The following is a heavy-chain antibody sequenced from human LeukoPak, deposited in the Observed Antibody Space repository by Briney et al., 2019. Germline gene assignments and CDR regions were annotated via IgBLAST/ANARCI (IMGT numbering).Heavy chain of an antibody. Sequence: PGGSLRLSCTASGFTVSSNYMSWVRRAPGKGLEWVSVIYSGGSTYYADSVKGRFTISRDNSKNTLYLQMNSLRAEDTAVYYCARGYCSSTSCYRFPYSYWGQGTLVTVSS. V-gene: IGHV3-66*01. D-gene: IGHD2-2*01. CDR3: ARGYCSSTSCYRFPYSY. J-gene: IGHJ4*02. CDR2: IYSGGST. CDR1: GFTVSSNY.